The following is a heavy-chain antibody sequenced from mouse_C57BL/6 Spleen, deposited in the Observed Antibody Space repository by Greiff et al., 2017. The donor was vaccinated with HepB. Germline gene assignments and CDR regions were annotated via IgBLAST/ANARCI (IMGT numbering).Heavy chain of an antibody. J-gene: IGHJ1*03. CDR3: ARCPSYYYSRAGYFDV. V-gene: IGHV1-53*01. CDR1: GYTFTSYW. Sequence: QVQLQQPGTELVKPGASVKLSCKASGYTFTSYWMHWVKQRPGQGLEWIGNINPSNGGTNYNEKFKSKATLTVDKSSSTAYMQLSSLTSEDSAVYYCARCPSYYYSRAGYFDVWGTGTTVTVSS. D-gene: IGHD1-1*01. CDR2: INPSNGGT.